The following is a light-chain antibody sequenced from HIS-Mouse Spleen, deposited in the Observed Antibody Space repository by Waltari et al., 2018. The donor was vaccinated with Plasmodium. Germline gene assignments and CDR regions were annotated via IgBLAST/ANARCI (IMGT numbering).Light chain of an antibody. CDR3: YSTDSSGNHRV. J-gene: IGLJ3*02. V-gene: IGLV3-10*01. CDR2: EDS. Sequence: SYELTQPPSVSVSPGQTARITCSGDALPKKYAHWSQQKSGQAPVLVIYEDSKRPSGIPERFSGSSSGTMATLTISGAQVEDEADYYCYSTDSSGNHRVFGGGTKLTVL. CDR1: ALPKKY.